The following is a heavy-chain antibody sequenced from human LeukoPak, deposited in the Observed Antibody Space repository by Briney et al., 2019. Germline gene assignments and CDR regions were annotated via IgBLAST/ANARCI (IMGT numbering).Heavy chain of an antibody. V-gene: IGHV3-23*01. CDR2: ISDSLDIT. CDR3: AKGDTDGGGRDDSFDL. D-gene: IGHD2-8*01. J-gene: IGHJ3*01. Sequence: PGGSLRLSCVASGFTFSSYAMNWVRQAPGKGLEWLSLISDSLDITYYTDSVKGRFTISRSNSNNTVYLQMNNLRAEDTAVYYCAKGDTDGGGRDDSFDLWGQGTMVTVSS. CDR1: GFTFSSYA.